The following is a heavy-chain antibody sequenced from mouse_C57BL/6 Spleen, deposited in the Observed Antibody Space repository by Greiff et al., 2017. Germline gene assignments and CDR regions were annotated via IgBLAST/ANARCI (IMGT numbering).Heavy chain of an antibody. J-gene: IGHJ3*01. V-gene: IGHV14-1*01. D-gene: IGHD2-3*01. CDR1: GFNIKDYY. CDR3: TTGGDGYPFAY. Sequence: EVQLQQSGAELVRPGASVKLSCTASGFNIKDYYMHWVKQRPEKGLEWIGRIDPEDGDTEYAPKFQGKATMTGDTSSNTAYLPLSSLTSEDTAVYYCTTGGDGYPFAYWGQGTPVTVSA. CDR2: IDPEDGDT.